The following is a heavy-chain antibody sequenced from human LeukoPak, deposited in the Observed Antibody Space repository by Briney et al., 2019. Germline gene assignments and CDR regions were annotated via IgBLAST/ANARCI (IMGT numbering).Heavy chain of an antibody. CDR1: GFIFNNYG. CDR2: ISNDGGGT. CDR3: AKGGSGYFLDL. J-gene: IGHJ5*02. V-gene: IGHV3-23*01. D-gene: IGHD3-22*01. Sequence: PGGSLRLSCAASGFIFNNYGLVWVRQAPGKGLEWVSAISNDGGGTTYADFVKGRFTISRDNSKNTLFLQMNSLRGEDTALYYCAKGGSGYFLDLWGQGTPVTVSS.